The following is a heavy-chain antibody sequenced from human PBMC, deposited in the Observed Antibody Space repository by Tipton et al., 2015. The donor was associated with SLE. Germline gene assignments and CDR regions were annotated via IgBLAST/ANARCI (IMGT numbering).Heavy chain of an antibody. D-gene: IGHD1-1*01. CDR3: ARDVSGGTTYVAFDI. CDR1: GGSISSGSYY. J-gene: IGHJ3*02. CDR2: IYTSGRT. Sequence: TLSLTCTVSGGSISSGSYYWCWIRQPAGEGLEWIGRIYTSGRTNYHPSLKSRVTISVDTSKNQFSLKLSSVTAADTAVYYCARDVSGGTTYVAFDIWGQGTMVTVSS. V-gene: IGHV4-61*02.